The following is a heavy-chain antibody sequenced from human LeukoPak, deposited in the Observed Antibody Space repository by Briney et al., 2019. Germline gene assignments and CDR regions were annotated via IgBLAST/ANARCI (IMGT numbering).Heavy chain of an antibody. J-gene: IGHJ4*02. D-gene: IGHD5-24*01. CDR3: ARDRGMATIRFDY. CDR2: IKEDGSEK. V-gene: IGHV3-7*03. Sequence: GGSLRLSCTASGFTFSNYWMAWVRQAPGKGLEWVAHIKEDGSEKYYVDSVKGRFIISRDNAKTSLFLQMNSLRAEDTAVYYCARDRGMATIRFDYWGQGTLVTVSS. CDR1: GFTFSNYW.